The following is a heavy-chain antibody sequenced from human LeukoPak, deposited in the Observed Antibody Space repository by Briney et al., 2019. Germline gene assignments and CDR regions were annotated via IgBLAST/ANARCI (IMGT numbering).Heavy chain of an antibody. J-gene: IGHJ4*02. Sequence: GGSVTHSCAGSGFTFSSYEMNWVRQAPGKGLEWISYISTSGSTTYYADSVKGRFTISRDNAKNSLYLQMNSLRGEDTAVYYCAAGSGTSCWGQGPLVNVSS. CDR1: GFTFSSYE. V-gene: IGHV3-48*03. CDR2: ISTSGSTT. D-gene: IGHD2-2*01. CDR3: AAGSGTSC.